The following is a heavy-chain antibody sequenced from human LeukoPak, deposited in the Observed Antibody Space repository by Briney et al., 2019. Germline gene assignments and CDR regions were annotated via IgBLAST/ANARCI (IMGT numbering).Heavy chain of an antibody. CDR3: AKATSGYSSGWYPFDY. CDR2: ISYDGSNK. CDR1: GFTFSSYG. J-gene: IGHJ4*02. V-gene: IGHV3-30*18. Sequence: GGSLRLSCAASGFTFSSYGMHWVRQAPGKGLEWVAVISYDGSNKYYADSVKGRFTISRDNSKNTLYLQMNSLRAEDTAVYYCAKATSGYSSGWYPFDYWGQGTLVTVSS. D-gene: IGHD6-19*01.